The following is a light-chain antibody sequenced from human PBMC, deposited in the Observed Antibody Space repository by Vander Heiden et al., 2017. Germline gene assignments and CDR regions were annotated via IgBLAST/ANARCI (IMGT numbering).Light chain of an antibody. J-gene: IGKJ2*01. CDR2: WAS. CDR1: QSVLYSSNNKNY. Sequence: DMVMTQSPDSLAVSLGERATINCKSSQSVLYSSNNKNYLVWYQQKPGQPPKLLIYWASTRESGVPDRFSGSASGTDFTLTISSLQAEDVAVYYCQQYYTTPYTFGQGTKLEIK. CDR3: QQYYTTPYT. V-gene: IGKV4-1*01.